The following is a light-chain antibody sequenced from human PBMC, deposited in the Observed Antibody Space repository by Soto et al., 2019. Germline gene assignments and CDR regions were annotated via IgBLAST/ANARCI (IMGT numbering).Light chain of an antibody. CDR2: SDH. CDR1: FSNIGSNT. J-gene: IGLJ2*01. CDR3: AAWDDNLNGTV. Sequence: QSVLTQPPSASGTPGHRVTISCSGSFSNIGSNTVNWYQQLPGTAPKLLIYSDHQGPSGVPDRFSGSKSGTSASLDISGLQSEDEADYYCAAWDDNLNGTVFGGGTKLTVL. V-gene: IGLV1-44*01.